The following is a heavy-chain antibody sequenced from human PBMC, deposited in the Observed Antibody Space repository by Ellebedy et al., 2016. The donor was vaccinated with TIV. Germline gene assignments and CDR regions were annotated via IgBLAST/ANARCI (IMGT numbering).Heavy chain of an antibody. CDR2: FIPIVGIP. V-gene: IGHV1-69*04. J-gene: IGHJ4*02. D-gene: IGHD3-22*01. Sequence: AASVQVSCKASVGTFVNLAFSCVRHAPGQGLEWLGSFIPIVGIPNYAQEFQDRVSITADESTTTAYMELSSLRVEDTAVYYCAVPQYKFGHSSTWSPFDYWGQGSLVTVSS. CDR1: VGTFVNLA. CDR3: AVPQYKFGHSSTWSPFDY.